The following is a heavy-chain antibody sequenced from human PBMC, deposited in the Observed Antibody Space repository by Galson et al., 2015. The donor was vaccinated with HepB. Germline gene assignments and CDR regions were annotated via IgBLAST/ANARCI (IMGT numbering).Heavy chain of an antibody. D-gene: IGHD3-16*01. J-gene: IGHJ4*02. CDR2: IRSKANSYAT. CDR1: GFTFSSYS. Sequence: SLRLSCAASGFTFSSYSMNWVRQASGKGLEWVGRIRSKANSYATAYAASVKGRFTISRDDSKNTAYLQMNSLKTEDTAVYYCTRHGGLYWGQGTLVTVSS. CDR3: TRHGGLY. V-gene: IGHV3-73*01.